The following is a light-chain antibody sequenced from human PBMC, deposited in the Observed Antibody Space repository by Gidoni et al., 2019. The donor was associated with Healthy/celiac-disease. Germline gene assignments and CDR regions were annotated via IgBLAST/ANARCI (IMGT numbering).Light chain of an antibody. CDR3: QQLNSYRVT. Sequence: IHLTQSPSFLSASVGDRVTITCRDRQGSSSYLAWYQQKPGKAPKLLISAASTLQSGVPSRFSGSGSGTEFTLTISSLQLEDLAIYDCQQLNSYRVTFGPGTKVDIK. J-gene: IGKJ3*01. CDR2: AAS. CDR1: QGSSSY. V-gene: IGKV1-9*01.